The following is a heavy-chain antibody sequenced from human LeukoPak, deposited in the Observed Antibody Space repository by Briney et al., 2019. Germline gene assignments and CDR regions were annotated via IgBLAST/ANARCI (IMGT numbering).Heavy chain of an antibody. J-gene: IGHJ4*02. D-gene: IGHD3-22*01. Sequence: PGGSLRLSCAASGFIVSSNYMSWVRQAPGKGLEWVSVIYSGGSTYYVDSVKGRFTISRDNSKNTLYLQMNSLRAEDTAVYYCAGGREDSSGYYYAYYFDYWGQGTLVTVSS. CDR1: GFIVSSNY. CDR3: AGGREDSSGYYYAYYFDY. CDR2: IYSGGST. V-gene: IGHV3-53*01.